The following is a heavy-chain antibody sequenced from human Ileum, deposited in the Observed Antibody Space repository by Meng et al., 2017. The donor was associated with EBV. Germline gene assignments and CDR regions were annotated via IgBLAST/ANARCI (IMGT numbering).Heavy chain of an antibody. D-gene: IGHD3-10*01. CDR3: ARGTGADY. CDR1: GSTFSVYG. V-gene: IGHV1-69*06. Sequence: VELGQSGPEVKNPGSLVKVSRKSSGSTFSVYGITWVRQAPGQGLEWMGGIIPALGTPKYARKFQDRLTITADKSTSTGYMELHSLTSNDTAVYFCARGTGADYWGQGTLVTVSS. CDR2: IIPALGTP. J-gene: IGHJ4*02.